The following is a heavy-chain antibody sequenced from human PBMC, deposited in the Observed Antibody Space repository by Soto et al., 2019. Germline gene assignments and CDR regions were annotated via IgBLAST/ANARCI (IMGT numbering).Heavy chain of an antibody. CDR1: GFTFSSYA. CDR3: ARRDGYNFDY. Sequence: EVQLVESGGGLVQPGGSLRLSCAASGFTFSSYAMHWVRQAPGKGLEYVSAINSNGGSTYYANSVKGRFTISRANSKNTLYLQMGSLRAEDMAVYYCARRDGYNFDYWGQGTLVTVSS. J-gene: IGHJ4*02. D-gene: IGHD5-12*01. CDR2: INSNGGST. V-gene: IGHV3-64*01.